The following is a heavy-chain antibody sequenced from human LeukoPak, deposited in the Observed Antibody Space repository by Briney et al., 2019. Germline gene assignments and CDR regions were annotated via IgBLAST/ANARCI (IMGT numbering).Heavy chain of an antibody. D-gene: IGHD3-22*01. V-gene: IGHV4-59*01. Sequence: SETLSLTCTVSGGSISSYYWSWIRQPPGKGLEWIGYIYYSGSTNYNPSLKSRVTISVDTSKNQFSLKLSSVTAADTAVYYCARNYYDSSASTEVHYYYYMDVWGKGTTVTISS. CDR1: GGSISSYY. CDR3: ARNYYDSSASTEVHYYYYMDV. CDR2: IYYSGST. J-gene: IGHJ6*03.